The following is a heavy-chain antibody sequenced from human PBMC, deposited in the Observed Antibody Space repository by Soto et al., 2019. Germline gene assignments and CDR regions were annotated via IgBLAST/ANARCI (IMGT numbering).Heavy chain of an antibody. D-gene: IGHD6-13*01. Sequence: KTSETLSLTCTVSGGSISSSSYYWGWIRQPPGKGLEWIGSIYYSGSTYYNPSLKSRVTISVDTSKNQFSLKLSSVTAADTAVYYCASSRGEQQLGPGRWFDPWGQGTLVTVSS. V-gene: IGHV4-39*01. J-gene: IGHJ5*02. CDR1: GGSISSSSYY. CDR3: ASSRGEQQLGPGRWFDP. CDR2: IYYSGST.